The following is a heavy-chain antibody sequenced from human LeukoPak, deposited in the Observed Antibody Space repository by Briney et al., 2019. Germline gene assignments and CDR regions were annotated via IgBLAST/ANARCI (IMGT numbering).Heavy chain of an antibody. D-gene: IGHD6-13*01. CDR1: GGSLRSYY. Sequence: SETLSLTCTLSGGSLRSYYWSWVRHPPGKGLEWIGYTYYTGNTNYNPSLKSRATISVDTSKNQFSLKLTSVTAADTAVYFCARDSRGAAAGRRFFYYGLDVWGQGTTVTVSS. CDR2: TYYTGNT. CDR3: ARDSRGAAAGRRFFYYGLDV. J-gene: IGHJ6*02. V-gene: IGHV4-59*01.